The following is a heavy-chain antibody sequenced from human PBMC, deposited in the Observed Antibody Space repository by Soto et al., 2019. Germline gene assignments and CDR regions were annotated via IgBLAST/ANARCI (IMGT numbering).Heavy chain of an antibody. CDR2: INSDASDT. J-gene: IGHJ4*02. D-gene: IGHD3-16*02. Sequence: GGSLRLSCAASGFTFGSYWVHWVRQAPGKGLVWVSHINSDASDTTYADSVKGRFTISRDNAKNMLYLQMNSLRAEDTAVYYCAKALGELSPESYDYWGQGTLVTVSS. CDR1: GFTFGSYW. CDR3: AKALGELSPESYDY. V-gene: IGHV3-74*03.